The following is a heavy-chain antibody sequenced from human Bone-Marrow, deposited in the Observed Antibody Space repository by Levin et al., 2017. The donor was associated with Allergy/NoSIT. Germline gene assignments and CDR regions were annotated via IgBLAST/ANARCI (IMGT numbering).Heavy chain of an antibody. J-gene: IGHJ3*02. D-gene: IGHD2-15*01. CDR3: ARKGDCSGGSCYPNGWVDI. Sequence: SSETLSLTCTVSGGSISSYYWSWIRQPPGKGLEWIGYIYYSGSTNYNPSLKSRVTISVDTSKNQFSLKLSSVTAADTAVYYCARKGDCSGGSCYPNGWVDIWGQGTMVTVSS. CDR1: GGSISSYY. V-gene: IGHV4-59*01. CDR2: IYYSGST.